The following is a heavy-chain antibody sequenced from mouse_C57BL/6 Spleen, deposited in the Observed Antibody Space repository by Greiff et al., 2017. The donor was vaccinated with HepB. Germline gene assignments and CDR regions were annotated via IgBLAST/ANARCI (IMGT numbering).Heavy chain of an antibody. Sequence: VQLKESGGDLVKPGGSLKLSCAASGFTFSSYGMSWVRQTPDKRLEWVATISSGGSYTYYPDSVKGRFTISRDNAKNTLYLQMSSLKSEDTAMYYCARHDPYFDYWGQGTTLTVSS. CDR3: ARHDPYFDY. CDR1: GFTFSSYG. CDR2: ISSGGSYT. J-gene: IGHJ2*01. V-gene: IGHV5-6*01.